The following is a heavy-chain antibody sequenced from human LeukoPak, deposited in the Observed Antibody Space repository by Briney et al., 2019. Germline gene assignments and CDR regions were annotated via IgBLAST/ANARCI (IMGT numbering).Heavy chain of an antibody. CDR3: TTVVDIVATIDY. Sequence: GGSLRLSCAASGFTFSNAWMSWVRQAPGKGLEWVGRIKSKTDGGTTDYAAPMKGRFTISRDDSKNTLYLQMNSLKTEDTAVYYCTTVVDIVATIDYWGQGTLVTVSS. CDR2: IKSKTDGGTT. J-gene: IGHJ4*02. CDR1: GFTFSNAW. D-gene: IGHD5-12*01. V-gene: IGHV3-15*01.